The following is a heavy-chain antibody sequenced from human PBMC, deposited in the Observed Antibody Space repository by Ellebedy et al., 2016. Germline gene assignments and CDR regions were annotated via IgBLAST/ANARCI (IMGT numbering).Heavy chain of an antibody. V-gene: IGHV4-59*01. CDR3: AREATVAGLDY. J-gene: IGHJ4*02. CDR1: GGSISSYY. CDR2: IYYSGST. Sequence: SETLSLXXTVSGGSISSYYWSWIRQPPGKGLEWIGYIYYSGSTNYNPSLKSRVTISVDTSKNQFSLKLSSVTAADTAVYYCAREATVAGLDYWGQGTLVTVSS. D-gene: IGHD6-19*01.